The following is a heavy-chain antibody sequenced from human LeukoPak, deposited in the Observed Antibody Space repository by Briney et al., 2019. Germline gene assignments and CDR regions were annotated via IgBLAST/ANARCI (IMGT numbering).Heavy chain of an antibody. CDR1: GGSMSNYY. J-gene: IGHJ4*02. CDR2: IHHSGST. Sequence: SSETLSFTCTVSGGSMSNYYWTWIRQPPGKGLEWIGYIHHSGSTNYNPSLKSRVTISIDTSRNQFSLKLSSVTAADTAVYYCAGGKQWLAFDSWGQGTLVTVSS. D-gene: IGHD6-19*01. V-gene: IGHV4-59*01. CDR3: AGGKQWLAFDS.